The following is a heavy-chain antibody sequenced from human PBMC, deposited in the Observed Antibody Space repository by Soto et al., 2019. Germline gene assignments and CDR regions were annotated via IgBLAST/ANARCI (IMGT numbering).Heavy chain of an antibody. D-gene: IGHD1-1*01. CDR3: ASSTQWLRYNSRPVDAFDI. V-gene: IGHV3-21*01. J-gene: IGHJ3*02. Sequence: PGGSQRLSSTASGVTFRSYSMNWVRQAPGKGLEWVSSISSSSSYIYYADSVKGRFTISRDNAKNSLYLQMNSLRAEDTAVYYCASSTQWLRYNSRPVDAFDIWGQGTMVTVSS. CDR2: ISSSSSYI. CDR1: GVTFRSYS.